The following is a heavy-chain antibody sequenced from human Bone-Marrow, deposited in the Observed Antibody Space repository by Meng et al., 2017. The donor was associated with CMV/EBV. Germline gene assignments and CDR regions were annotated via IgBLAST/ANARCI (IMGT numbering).Heavy chain of an antibody. CDR3: ASGVGPTIEGDY. Sequence: GESLKISCAASGFTFSSYSMHWVRQAPGKGLEWVAVISYDGRNNYYPDSVKGRFTISRENSKNTLYLQMNGLRADDTAVYYCASGVGPTIEGDYWGQGTLVTVSS. CDR1: GFTFSSYS. J-gene: IGHJ4*02. D-gene: IGHD1-26*01. CDR2: ISYDGRNN. V-gene: IGHV3-30*04.